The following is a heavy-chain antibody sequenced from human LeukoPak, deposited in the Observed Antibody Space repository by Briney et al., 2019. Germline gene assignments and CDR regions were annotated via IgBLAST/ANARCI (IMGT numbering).Heavy chain of an antibody. D-gene: IGHD3-10*01. Sequence: ASVKVSCKASGDTFSRYAISWVRQAPGQGLEWMGRITPTPGTASQVDARLTITADRDTNTVYMDLSSLRSDDTAVYYCAGDPPGTPIGFDIWGQGTLVTVSS. J-gene: IGHJ3*02. CDR2: ITPTPGTA. CDR3: AGDPPGTPIGFDI. CDR1: GDTFSRYA. V-gene: IGHV1-69*04.